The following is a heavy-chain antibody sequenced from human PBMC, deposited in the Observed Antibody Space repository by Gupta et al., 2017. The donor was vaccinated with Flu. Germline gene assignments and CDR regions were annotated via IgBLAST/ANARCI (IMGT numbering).Heavy chain of an antibody. CDR3: AREFLTGPGTRSDACEI. J-gene: IGHJ3*02. D-gene: IGHD2-2*01. V-gene: IGHV3-33*01. CDR1: GYTCSRSA. CDR2: IWYDGSND. Sequence: VPLVESGRGVGPRGKSLKLSCAASGYTCSRSAMHWVRQAPGKGREWVAVIWYDGSNDKYGDSVKGRFTISREDSKNTLFLQMNSLRDEDTAVYYWAREFLTGPGTRSDACEIWGQGTTVTVSS.